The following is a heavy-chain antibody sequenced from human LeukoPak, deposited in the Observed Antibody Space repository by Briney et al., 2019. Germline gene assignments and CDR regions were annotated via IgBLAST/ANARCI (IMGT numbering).Heavy chain of an antibody. CDR1: GYTFTSDG. CDR3: ARDFDYDFWSGYYGEPKNWFDP. J-gene: IGHJ5*02. D-gene: IGHD3-3*01. V-gene: IGHV1-18*01. CDR2: ISAYNGNT. Sequence: ASVKVSCKASGYTFTSDGISWVRQAPGQGLEWMGWISAYNGNTNYAQKLQGRVTMTTDTSTSTAYMELRSLRSDDTAVYYCARDFDYDFWSGYYGEPKNWFDPRGQGTLVTVSS.